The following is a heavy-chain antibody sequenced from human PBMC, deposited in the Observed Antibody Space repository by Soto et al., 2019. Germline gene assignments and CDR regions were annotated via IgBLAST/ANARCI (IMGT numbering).Heavy chain of an antibody. CDR2: ISHGASTI. Sequence: GGSLRLSCAASGFAFSTNTMHWVRQAPGKGLEWVAVISHGASTIFYADSVEGRFTISRDNSKNTLDLQMNSLRPEDTAVYYCAKVPSRSSFPHYWGQGTLVTVSS. CDR1: GFAFSTNT. V-gene: IGHV3-30*04. J-gene: IGHJ4*02. CDR3: AKVPSRSSFPHY. D-gene: IGHD6-6*01.